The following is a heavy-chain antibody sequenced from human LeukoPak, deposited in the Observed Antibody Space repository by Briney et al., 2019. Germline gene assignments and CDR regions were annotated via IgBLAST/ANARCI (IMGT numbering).Heavy chain of an antibody. J-gene: IGHJ6*02. D-gene: IGHD6-13*01. CDR2: IYHTGTT. CDR1: GGSFSSYY. V-gene: IGHV4-59*08. Sequence: SETLSLTCTVSGGSFSSYYWTWIRQPPGQALEWIGYIYHTGTTNYNPSLRSRVTMSVDTSKNQFSLELNSVTAADTAVYYCASLRPSTIAAHYAMDVWGQGTTVTVSS. CDR3: ASLRPSTIAAHYAMDV.